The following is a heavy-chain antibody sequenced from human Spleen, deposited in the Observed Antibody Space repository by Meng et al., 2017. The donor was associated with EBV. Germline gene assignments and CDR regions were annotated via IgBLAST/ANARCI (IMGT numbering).Heavy chain of an antibody. V-gene: IGHV4-59*11. D-gene: IGHD3-10*01. CDR3: ASDRGQNYY. CDR1: GGSISGHY. Sequence: VQLPESGPGLVKPSETLSLNCTVSGGSISGHYWSWIRQPPGKGLEWIGYIYYSGSTNYNPSFKSRVTISVDTSKNQFSLRLRSLTASDTAVYYCASDRGQNYYWGPGTLVTVSS. J-gene: IGHJ4*02. CDR2: IYYSGST.